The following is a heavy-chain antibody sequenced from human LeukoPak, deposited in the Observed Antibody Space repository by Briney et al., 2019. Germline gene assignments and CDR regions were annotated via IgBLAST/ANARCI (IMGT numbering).Heavy chain of an antibody. V-gene: IGHV4-59*01. CDR3: ARGYSGYDPFDY. Sequence: SETLSLTCTVSSGSTSNYYWSWIRQPPGEGLDWIGYIYYSGRTNYNPSLKSRVTISLDTSKNQFSLKLSSVTAADTALYYCARGYSGYDPFDYWGQGTLVTVSS. CDR1: SGSTSNYY. D-gene: IGHD5-12*01. J-gene: IGHJ4*02. CDR2: IYYSGRT.